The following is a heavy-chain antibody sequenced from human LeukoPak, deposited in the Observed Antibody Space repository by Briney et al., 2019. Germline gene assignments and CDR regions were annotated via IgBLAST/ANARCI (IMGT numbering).Heavy chain of an antibody. CDR2: INHSGST. CDR1: GGSFSGYY. J-gene: IGHJ4*02. D-gene: IGHD6-19*01. Sequence: PSETLSLTCAVYGGSFSGYYWSWIRQPPGKGLEWIGEINHSGSTNYNPSLKSRVTISVDTSKNQFSLKLSSVTAADTAVYYCARGRRSLVAGRNFDYWGQGTLVTVSS. V-gene: IGHV4-34*01. CDR3: ARGRRSLVAGRNFDY.